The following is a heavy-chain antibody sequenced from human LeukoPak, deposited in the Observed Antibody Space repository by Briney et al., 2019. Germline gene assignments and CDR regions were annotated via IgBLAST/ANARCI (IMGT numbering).Heavy chain of an antibody. CDR2: IYHSGST. CDR1: EYSISSGYY. V-gene: IGHV4-38-2*01. J-gene: IGHJ6*03. Sequence: SETLSLTCAVSEYSISSGYYWGWIRQPPGKGLEWIGSIYHSGSTYYNPSLKSRVTISVDTSKNQFSLKLSSVTATDTAVYYCARHSNSWDYYYYYMDVWGKGTTVTVSS. D-gene: IGHD6-6*01. CDR3: ARHSNSWDYYYYYMDV.